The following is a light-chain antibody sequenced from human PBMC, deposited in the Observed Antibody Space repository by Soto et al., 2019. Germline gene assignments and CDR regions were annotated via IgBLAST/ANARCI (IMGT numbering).Light chain of an antibody. CDR3: QQYGNSPPNT. J-gene: IGKJ2*01. V-gene: IGKV3-20*01. CDR1: QSVSNSY. Sequence: DIALTQSPGTLSLSPGERATLSCRASQSVSNSYLAWYQQKPGQAPRLLIYDASSRATGIPDRFSGSGSGTDFTLTVSRLEPEDFAVYYCQQYGNSPPNTFGQGTKVDIK. CDR2: DAS.